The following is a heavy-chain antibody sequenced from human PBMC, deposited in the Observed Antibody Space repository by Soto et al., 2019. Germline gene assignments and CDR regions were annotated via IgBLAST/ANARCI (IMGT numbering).Heavy chain of an antibody. V-gene: IGHV3-53*01. CDR1: GLSVVGSY. Sequence: PGGSLRLSCAASGLSVVGSYMNWFRQSPQKGLEWISVIYPDDNTYYAESVRGRFTLSKDSSRNTVSLQMNSLRAEDTAVYYCARLPGAFYYDNSGYYFSSRRDDAFDVWGQGTMVTVSS. D-gene: IGHD3-22*01. CDR2: IYPDDNT. J-gene: IGHJ3*01. CDR3: ARLPGAFYYDNSGYYFSSRRDDAFDV.